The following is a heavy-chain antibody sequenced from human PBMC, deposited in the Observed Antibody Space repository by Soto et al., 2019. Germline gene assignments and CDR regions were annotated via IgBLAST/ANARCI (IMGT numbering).Heavy chain of an antibody. V-gene: IGHV1-69*12. Sequence: QVQLVQSGAEVKKPGSSVKVSCKASGGTFRSYVTSWVRQAPGQGLEWLGGIIPMYGTTYYALTFQGRVTITAAESTSTAFMELSSLRSEDTAVYYCARIGTLDWIDDYWGQGTLVTVSS. CDR1: GGTFRSYV. CDR3: ARIGTLDWIDDY. CDR2: IIPMYGTT. J-gene: IGHJ4*02. D-gene: IGHD1-1*01.